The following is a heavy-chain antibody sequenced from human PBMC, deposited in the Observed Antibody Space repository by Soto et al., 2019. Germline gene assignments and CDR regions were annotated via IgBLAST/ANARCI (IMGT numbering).Heavy chain of an antibody. V-gene: IGHV4-59*01. Sequence: WETLSLTCTFSVGSISSYYWSWIRHPPGKGLEWIGYIYYSGSTNYNPSLKSRVTISVDTSKDQFSLKLSSVTAADTAVYYCARSVYGDSPEYWGEGTLVMVSS. CDR1: VGSISSYY. D-gene: IGHD4-17*01. CDR2: IYYSGST. CDR3: ARSVYGDSPEY. J-gene: IGHJ4*02.